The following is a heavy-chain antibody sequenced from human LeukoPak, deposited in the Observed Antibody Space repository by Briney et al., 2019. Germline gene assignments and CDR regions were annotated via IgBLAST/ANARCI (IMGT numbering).Heavy chain of an antibody. D-gene: IGHD6-13*01. J-gene: IGHJ3*02. CDR1: GGTFSSYA. V-gene: IGHV1-69*05. CDR2: IIPIFGTA. Sequence: SVKVSCKASGGTFSSYAISWVRQAPGQGLEWMGGIIPIFGTANYAQKFQGRVTITRDTSASTAYMELSSLRSEDTAVYYCARMSSSTAAAANDAFDIWGQGTMVTVSS. CDR3: ARMSSSTAAAANDAFDI.